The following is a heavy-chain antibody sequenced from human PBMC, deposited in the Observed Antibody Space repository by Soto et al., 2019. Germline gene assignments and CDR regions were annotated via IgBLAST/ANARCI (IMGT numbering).Heavy chain of an antibody. D-gene: IGHD6-19*01. Sequence: GASVNVSCKAAGYAFTIYGISWVRQAPGQGLEWMGWISAYNGNTNYAQKLQGRVTMTTDTSTSTAYMELRSLRSDDTAVYYCARVAGTGDFDYWGQGTLVTVSS. V-gene: IGHV1-18*01. CDR1: GYAFTIYG. CDR3: ARVAGTGDFDY. J-gene: IGHJ4*02. CDR2: ISAYNGNT.